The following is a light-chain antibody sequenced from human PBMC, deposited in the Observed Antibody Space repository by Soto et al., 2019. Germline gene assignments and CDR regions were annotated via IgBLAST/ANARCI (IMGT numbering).Light chain of an antibody. CDR2: LNSDGSH. CDR1: SGHSSYA. CDR3: QTWGTGIPV. J-gene: IGLJ3*02. V-gene: IGLV4-69*01. Sequence: QAVVTQSPSASASLGASVKLTCTLSSGHSSYAIAWHQQQPEKGPRYLMKLNSDGSHSKGDGIPDRFSGSSSGAERYLTISSLQSEDEADYYCQTWGTGIPVFGGRTKLTVL.